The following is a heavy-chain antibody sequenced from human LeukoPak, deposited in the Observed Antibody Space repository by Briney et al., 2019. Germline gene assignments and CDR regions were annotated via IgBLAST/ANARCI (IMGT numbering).Heavy chain of an antibody. CDR3: ARGRPHGNDY. D-gene: IGHD4-23*01. Sequence: GGSLRLSCAASGFTFSSYWMNWVRRAPGKGLVWVSRIASDGSSTTYAGSVKGRFSISRDNAKNTLYLQMNSLRVEDTAVYYCARGRPHGNDYWGQGTLVTVSS. V-gene: IGHV3-74*01. J-gene: IGHJ4*02. CDR2: IASDGSST. CDR1: GFTFSSYW.